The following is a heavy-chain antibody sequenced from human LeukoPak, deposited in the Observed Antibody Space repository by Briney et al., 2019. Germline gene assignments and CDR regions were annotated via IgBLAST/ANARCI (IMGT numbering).Heavy chain of an antibody. V-gene: IGHV1-69*05. Sequence: ASVKVSCKASGGTFSSYAISWVRQAPGQGLEWMGGIIPIFGTANYAQKFQGRVTTTTDESTSTAYMELSSLRSEDTAVYYCAREDLIYDFWSGYSHWGQGTLVTVSS. CDR3: AREDLIYDFWSGYSH. CDR2: IIPIFGTA. CDR1: GGTFSSYA. J-gene: IGHJ4*02. D-gene: IGHD3-3*01.